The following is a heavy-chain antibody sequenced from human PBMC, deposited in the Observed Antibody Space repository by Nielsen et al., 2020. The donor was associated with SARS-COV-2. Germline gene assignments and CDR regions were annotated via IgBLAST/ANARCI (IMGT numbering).Heavy chain of an antibody. CDR1: GFSFSNAW. D-gene: IGHD5-12*01. J-gene: IGHJ6*02. CDR2: IQSKSDGETT. Sequence: GGSLRLSCAASGFSFSNAWMSWVCQAPGKGLEWVGRIQSKSDGETTDYAAPVKGRFIISRDDSKNTLFLQMTSLKTEDTAVYYCTTSEYSGSYYYYSGLDVWGRGTTVTVSS. V-gene: IGHV3-15*01. CDR3: TTSEYSGSYYYYSGLDV.